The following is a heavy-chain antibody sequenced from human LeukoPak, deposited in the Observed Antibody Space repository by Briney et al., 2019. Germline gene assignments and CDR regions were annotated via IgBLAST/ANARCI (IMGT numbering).Heavy chain of an antibody. J-gene: IGHJ4*02. CDR3: ARDSDYYDSSGSLDY. V-gene: IGHV3-30*04. Sequence: GGSLRLSCAASGFTFSSYAMQWVRQAPGKGLEWVAVISYDGSNKYYADSVKGRFTISRDNSKNTLYLQMNSLRAEDTAVYYCARDSDYYDSSGSLDYWGQGTLVTVSS. CDR1: GFTFSSYA. CDR2: ISYDGSNK. D-gene: IGHD3-22*01.